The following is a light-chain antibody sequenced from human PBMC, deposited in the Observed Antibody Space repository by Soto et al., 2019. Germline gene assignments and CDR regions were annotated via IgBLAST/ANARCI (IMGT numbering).Light chain of an antibody. CDR2: EVT. J-gene: IGLJ1*01. V-gene: IGLV2-8*01. CDR3: SSFANSNNFV. CDR1: SSDVGAYDY. Sequence: QSALTQPPSASGSPGQSVTISCTGTSSDVGAYDYVSWYQQHPGEAPKLMIYEVTKRPSGVPDRFSGSKSGNTASLTVSGLQTEEEADYYCSSFANSNNFVFGTGTKLTVL.